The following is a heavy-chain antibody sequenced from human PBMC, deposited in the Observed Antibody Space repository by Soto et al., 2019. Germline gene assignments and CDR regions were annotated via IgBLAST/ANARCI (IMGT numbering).Heavy chain of an antibody. D-gene: IGHD5-18*01. V-gene: IGHV3-49*03. CDR3: TRGQNTAMVTFDY. CDR1: GFTFGDYA. CDR2: IRSKAYGGTT. Sequence: GGSLRLSCTASGFTFGDYAMSWFRQAPGKGLEWVGFIRSKAYGGTTEYAASVKGRFTISRDDSKSIAYLQMNSLKTEDTAVYYCTRGQNTAMVTFDYWGQGTLVTVSS. J-gene: IGHJ4*02.